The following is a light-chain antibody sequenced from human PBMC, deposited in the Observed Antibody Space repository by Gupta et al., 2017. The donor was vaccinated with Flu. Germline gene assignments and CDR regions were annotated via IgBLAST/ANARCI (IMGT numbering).Light chain of an antibody. CDR1: RSVGNK. CDR2: SGS. J-gene: IGKJ2*01. V-gene: IGKV3-15*01. Sequence: EILMTQSPDTLSVSPGKKITLSCRASRSVGNKLAWYQQKAGQAPKILLHSGSSRATGSPARFSGRGSGTDFSLTINGLQCEDFAMYFCQQYSDWPTYTFGQGTKVE. CDR3: QQYSDWPTYT.